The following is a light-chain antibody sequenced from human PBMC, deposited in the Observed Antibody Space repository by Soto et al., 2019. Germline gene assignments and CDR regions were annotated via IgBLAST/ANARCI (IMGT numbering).Light chain of an antibody. Sequence: QSVLTQSSSASASLGSSVKLTCTLSSGHSSYIIAWHQQQPGKAPRYLMKLEGSGSYNKGSGVPDRFSGSSSVADRYLTISNLQFEYEDDYYCETWDSNTHTVFGGGTKLTV. V-gene: IGLV4-60*02. CDR2: LEGSGSY. CDR1: SGHSSYI. J-gene: IGLJ3*02. CDR3: ETWDSNTHTV.